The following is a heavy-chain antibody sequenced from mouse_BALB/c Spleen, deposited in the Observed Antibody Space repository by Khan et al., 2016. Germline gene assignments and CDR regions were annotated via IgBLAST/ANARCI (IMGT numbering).Heavy chain of an antibody. CDR2: IDPYNGGT. D-gene: IGHD2-4*01. CDR1: GYSFTDYN. V-gene: IGHV1S135*01. J-gene: IGHJ3*01. CDR3: ARKDYETIWFAY. Sequence: VQLKQSGPELMKPGASVKVSCKASGYSFTDYNMYWVKQSHGKSLEWIGYIDPYNGGTGYNQKFKGKATLTVDKSSRPAFMHLNSLTSEDSAVYYCARKDYETIWFAYWCQGTLVTVSA.